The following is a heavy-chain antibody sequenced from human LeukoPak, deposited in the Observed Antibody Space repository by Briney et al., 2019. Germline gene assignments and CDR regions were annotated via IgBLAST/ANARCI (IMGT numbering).Heavy chain of an antibody. Sequence: SGPTLVKPPQTLTLTCTFSGFSLTTRGLGVGWIRQPPGKALECLALIYWNDDKRYSPSLKSRLTITKDTSKNQVVLTMTNMDPVDTATYFCAHRRHSLYSFDYWGQGALVTVSS. CDR2: IYWNDDK. J-gene: IGHJ4*02. CDR1: GFSLTTRGLG. CDR3: AHRRHSLYSFDY. D-gene: IGHD2-21*01. V-gene: IGHV2-5*01.